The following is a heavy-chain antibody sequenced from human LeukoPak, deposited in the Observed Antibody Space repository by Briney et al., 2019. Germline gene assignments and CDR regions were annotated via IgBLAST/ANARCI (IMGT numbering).Heavy chain of an antibody. CDR1: GDSISSNSAA. Sequence: PSQTLSLTCAISGDSISSNSAAWNWIRQSPSRGLEWLGRTYYRSKWYNDYAVSVKSRITINPDTSKNQFSLQLNSVTPEDTAVYYCARDNQEIAVAGTRLDYYYYGMDVWGQGTTVTVSS. CDR2: TYYRSKWYN. V-gene: IGHV6-1*01. D-gene: IGHD6-19*01. CDR3: ARDNQEIAVAGTRLDYYYYGMDV. J-gene: IGHJ6*02.